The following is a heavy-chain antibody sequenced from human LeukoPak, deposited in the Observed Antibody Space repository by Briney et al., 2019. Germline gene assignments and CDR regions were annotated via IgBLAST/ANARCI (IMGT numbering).Heavy chain of an antibody. D-gene: IGHD6-19*01. CDR1: GFTFSSYA. V-gene: IGHV3-23*01. CDR2: ISDDSGST. Sequence: GGSLRLSCAASGFTFSSYAMSWVRQAPGKGLEWVSGISDDSGSTYYADSVRGRFTISRDNSKNTLYLQMNSLRVEDTAIYYCAKDQYSSGWYFDYWGQGTLVTVSS. CDR3: AKDQYSSGWYFDY. J-gene: IGHJ4*02.